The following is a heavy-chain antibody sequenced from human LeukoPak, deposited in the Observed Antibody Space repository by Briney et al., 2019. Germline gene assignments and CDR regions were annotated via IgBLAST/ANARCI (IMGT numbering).Heavy chain of an antibody. CDR2: IKPNGGGT. CDR1: GYTFIDSY. V-gene: IGHV1-2*02. D-gene: IGHD6-19*01. CDR3: AREKPAVPGTYFDY. Sequence: ASVKVSCKSSGYTFIDSYIHWVRQAPAQGLEWMGWIKPNGGGTQYAQKFQDRVTMTRDTSVSSTYMELSGLRSDDTAVYYCAREKPAVPGTYFDYWGQGSLVTVSS. J-gene: IGHJ4*02.